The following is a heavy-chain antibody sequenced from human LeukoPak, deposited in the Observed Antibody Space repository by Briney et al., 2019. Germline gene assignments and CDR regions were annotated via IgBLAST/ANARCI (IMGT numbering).Heavy chain of an antibody. CDR3: ARRAGAYSHPY. Sequence: GGSLRLSCAASGFTFSTYKMNWVRQAPGKALEWVSSISRNSSYIYYADSLKGRFTISRDNAKNSLYLQMNSLRAEDTAVYYCARRAGAYSHPYWGQGTLVTVSS. V-gene: IGHV3-21*01. J-gene: IGHJ4*02. CDR1: GFTFSTYK. D-gene: IGHD4/OR15-4a*01. CDR2: ISRNSSYI.